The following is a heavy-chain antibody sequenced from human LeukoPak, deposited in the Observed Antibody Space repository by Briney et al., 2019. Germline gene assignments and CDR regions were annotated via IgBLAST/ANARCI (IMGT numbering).Heavy chain of an antibody. Sequence: GGSLRLSCATSGFTFSNYGMHWVRQAPGQGLEWMGWINPYSGGTNYAQKFQGRVTMTRDTSISTAYMELSSLRSDDTAVFYCARSAGVRTIAVAGTCFDYWGQGTLVTVSS. V-gene: IGHV1-2*02. CDR2: INPYSGGT. CDR3: ARSAGVRTIAVAGTCFDY. J-gene: IGHJ4*02. CDR1: GFTFSNYG. D-gene: IGHD6-19*01.